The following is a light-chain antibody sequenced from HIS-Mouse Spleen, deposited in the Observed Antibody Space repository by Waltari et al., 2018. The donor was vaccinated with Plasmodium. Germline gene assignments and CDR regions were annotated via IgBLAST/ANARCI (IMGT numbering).Light chain of an antibody. CDR1: QSISSW. CDR2: KAS. CDR3: QAYNSYSWT. J-gene: IGKJ1*01. V-gene: IGKV1-5*03. Sequence: DIQMTQSPSTLSPSVGDRVTITCRASQSISSWLAWYKQKPRKAPKLLIYKASSLASGAPSRVSGRGSGKEFTLTISSLQPDDFATYYSQAYNSYSWTFGQGTKVAIK.